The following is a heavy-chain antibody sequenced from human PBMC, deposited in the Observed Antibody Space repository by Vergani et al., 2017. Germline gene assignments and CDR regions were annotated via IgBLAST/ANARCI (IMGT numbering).Heavy chain of an antibody. D-gene: IGHD6-6*01. CDR3: ASRRPGLYSSSGNDYYYYYMDV. V-gene: IGHV3-20*01. Sequence: VQLQESGPGLVKPSQTLSLTCTVSAGSISSGDYYWSWIRQPPGKGLEWVSGINWNGGSTGYADSVKGRFTISRDNAKNSLYLQMNSLRAEDTALYHCASRRPGLYSSSGNDYYYYYMDVWGKGTTVTVSS. CDR2: INWNGGST. J-gene: IGHJ6*03. CDR1: AGSISSGDYY.